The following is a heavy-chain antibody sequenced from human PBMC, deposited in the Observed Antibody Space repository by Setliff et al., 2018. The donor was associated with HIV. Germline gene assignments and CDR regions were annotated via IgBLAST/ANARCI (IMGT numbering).Heavy chain of an antibody. D-gene: IGHD5-18*01. CDR3: ASIELAAMVPVDY. CDR2: ISSSSYYI. J-gene: IGHJ4*02. V-gene: IGHV3-21*01. CDR1: GFIFSSYA. Sequence: LRLSCAASGFIFSSYAMHWVRQAPGKGLEWVSSISSSSYYIYYADSVKGRFTISRDNAKNSLFLQMNSLRAEDTAVYYCASIELAAMVPVDYWGQGTLVTVSS.